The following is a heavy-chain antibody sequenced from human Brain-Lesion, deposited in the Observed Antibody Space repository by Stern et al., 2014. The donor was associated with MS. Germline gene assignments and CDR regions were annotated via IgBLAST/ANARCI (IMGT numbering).Heavy chain of an antibody. CDR2: VSYDGSNK. CDR1: GFTFGSCA. J-gene: IGHJ5*02. CDR3: AKDRQYLTYFFDH. Sequence: VQLVESGGGVVQPGRPLRLSCVASGFTFGSCAMHWVRQAPGKGLEWVAGVSYDGSNKYYADSVKGRSTISRDNSQNTLYMQMSSLRPEDTAVYYCAKDRQYLTYFFDHWGQGSLVTVSS. D-gene: IGHD2/OR15-2a*01. V-gene: IGHV3-30*18.